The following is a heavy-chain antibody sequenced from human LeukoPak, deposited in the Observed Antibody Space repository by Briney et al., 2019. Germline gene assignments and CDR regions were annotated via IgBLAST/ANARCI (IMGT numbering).Heavy chain of an antibody. Sequence: GGSLRLSCAASGFTFSSYAMSWVRQAPGKGLEWVSAISGSGGSTYYADSVKGRFTISRDNSKNTLYLQMNGLRAEDTAVYYCAKGRGSSSGYFQHWGQGTLVTVSS. V-gene: IGHV3-23*01. J-gene: IGHJ1*01. CDR3: AKGRGSSSGYFQH. CDR1: GFTFSSYA. D-gene: IGHD6-13*01. CDR2: ISGSGGST.